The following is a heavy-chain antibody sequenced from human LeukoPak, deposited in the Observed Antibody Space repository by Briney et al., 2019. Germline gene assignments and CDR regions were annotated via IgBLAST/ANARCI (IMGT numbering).Heavy chain of an antibody. CDR3: VEGGAPSYYDGSGDAYFDY. D-gene: IGHD3-22*01. CDR1: GFTFSSYA. J-gene: IGHJ4*02. CDR2: ISGSGART. Sequence: GSLRLSCAASGFTFSSYAMSWVRKAPGKGLEWVSVISGSGARTSYADSVKGRFTVSRDNSKNTLYLLMNSLRAEDTAVYFCVEGGAPSYYDGSGDAYFDYWGQGTLVTVSS. V-gene: IGHV3-23*01.